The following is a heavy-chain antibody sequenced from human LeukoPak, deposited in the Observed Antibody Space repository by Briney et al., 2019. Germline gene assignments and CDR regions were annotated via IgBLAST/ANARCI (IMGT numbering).Heavy chain of an antibody. CDR1: GFTFDDYA. CDR2: ISWNSGSI. D-gene: IGHD5-12*01. V-gene: IGHV3-9*01. CDR3: AKESLGQRVWLRSAFDI. Sequence: PGGSLRLSCAASGFTFDDYAMHWVRQAPGKGLEWVSGISWNSGSIGYADSVKGRFTISRDNAKNSLYLQMNSLRAEDTALYYCAKESLGQRVWLRSAFDIWGQGTMVTVSS. J-gene: IGHJ3*02.